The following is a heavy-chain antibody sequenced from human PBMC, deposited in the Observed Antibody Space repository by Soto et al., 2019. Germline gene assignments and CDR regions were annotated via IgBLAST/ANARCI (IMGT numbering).Heavy chain of an antibody. D-gene: IGHD3-10*01. V-gene: IGHV3-74*01. CDR1: GFTFSSFW. J-gene: IGHJ4*02. CDR2: IKTDGSGA. CDR3: AKDLIYGSGTYDY. Sequence: VQLVESGGGLVQPGGSLRLSCAASGFTFSSFWMHWVRQAPGKGLVWVSRIKTDGSGANYADCVKGRFTISRDNAENTLYLQMNSLRDEDTAVYYCAKDLIYGSGTYDYWGQGTLVTVSS.